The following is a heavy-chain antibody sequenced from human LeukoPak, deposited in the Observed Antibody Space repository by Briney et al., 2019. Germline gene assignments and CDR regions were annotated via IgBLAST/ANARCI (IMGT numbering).Heavy chain of an antibody. V-gene: IGHV4-59*08. Sequence: PSETLSLTCTVSGGSISSYYWSWIRQPPGKGLEWIGYIYYSGSTNYNPSLKSRVTISVDTSKNQFSLKLSSVTAADTAVCYCARTGYCSSTSCYWGLNYYYGMDVWGQGTTVTVSS. CDR2: IYYSGST. CDR3: ARTGYCSSTSCYWGLNYYYGMDV. CDR1: GGSISSYY. D-gene: IGHD2-2*03. J-gene: IGHJ6*02.